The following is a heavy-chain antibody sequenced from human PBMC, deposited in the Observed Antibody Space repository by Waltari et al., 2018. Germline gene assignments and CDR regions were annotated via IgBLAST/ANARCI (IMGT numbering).Heavy chain of an antibody. CDR3: ARERALREDQSWFDP. CDR1: GGSISSGDYY. V-gene: IGHV4-30-4*08. CDR2: IYFSGVT. J-gene: IGHJ5*02. D-gene: IGHD2-15*01. Sequence: QVQLQESGPGLVKPSQTLSLTCTVSGGSISSGDYYWSWIRQPPGKGLEWIGYIYFSGVTYYNPSLKSRVTISVDTSKTQCSLKLSSVTAAATAVYYCARERALREDQSWFDPWGQGTLVTVSS.